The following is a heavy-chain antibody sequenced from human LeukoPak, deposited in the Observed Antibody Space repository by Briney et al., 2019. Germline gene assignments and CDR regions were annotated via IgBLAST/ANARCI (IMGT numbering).Heavy chain of an antibody. V-gene: IGHV4-4*07. Sequence: PSETLSLTCTVSGGSISSCYWSWIRQPAGKGLEWIGRIYTSGSTNYNPSLKSRVTMSVDTSKNQFSLKLSSVTAADTAVYYCAREPRYCSSTSYYFDAFDIWGQGTMVTVSS. CDR3: AREPRYCSSTSYYFDAFDI. J-gene: IGHJ3*02. CDR1: GGSISSCY. CDR2: IYTSGST. D-gene: IGHD2-2*01.